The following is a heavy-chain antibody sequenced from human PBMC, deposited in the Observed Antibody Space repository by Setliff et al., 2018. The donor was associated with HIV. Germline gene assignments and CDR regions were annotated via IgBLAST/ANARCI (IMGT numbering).Heavy chain of an antibody. Sequence: GASVKVSCKASGYTFTGYYMHWVRQAPGQGLEWMGWINPNSGGTNYAQKFQGRVTMTRNTLYLQMNSLRPEDTAVYYCARVQQQLLQEDDYFDYWGQGTLVTVSS. J-gene: IGHJ4*02. D-gene: IGHD6-13*01. V-gene: IGHV1-2*02. CDR2: INPNSGGT. CDR3: ARVQQQLLQEDDYFDY. CDR1: GYTFTGYY.